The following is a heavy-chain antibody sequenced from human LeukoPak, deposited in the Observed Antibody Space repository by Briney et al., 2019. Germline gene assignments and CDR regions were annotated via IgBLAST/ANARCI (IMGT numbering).Heavy chain of an antibody. Sequence: PGGSLRLSCAASGFTFSSYWMSWVRQAPGKGLEWVANIKQDGSEKYYVDSVKGRFTISRDNAKNSLYLQMNSLRAEDTAVYYCAREKDSSRPYYYYMDVWGKGTTVTVSS. D-gene: IGHD6-6*01. CDR2: IKQDGSEK. V-gene: IGHV3-7*01. CDR3: AREKDSSRPYYYYMDV. J-gene: IGHJ6*03. CDR1: GFTFSSYW.